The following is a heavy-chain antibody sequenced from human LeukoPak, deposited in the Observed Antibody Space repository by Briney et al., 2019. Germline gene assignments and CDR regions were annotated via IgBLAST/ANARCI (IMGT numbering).Heavy chain of an antibody. CDR1: GYSISGGYY. D-gene: IGHD1-1*01. CDR2: IFHRGTT. J-gene: IGHJ2*01. CDR3: ARGGGTIKGYFDL. V-gene: IGHV4-38-2*01. Sequence: PETLCLTCALSGYSISGGYYWGWIRQPPGKGLEWIGSIFHRGTTYYNPSLKSRVTISVDTSKNQFSLKLSSVTAADTAVYYCARGGGTIKGYFDLWGRGTLVTVSS.